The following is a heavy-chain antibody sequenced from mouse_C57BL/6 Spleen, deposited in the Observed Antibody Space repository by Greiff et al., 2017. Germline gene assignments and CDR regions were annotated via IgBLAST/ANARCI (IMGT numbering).Heavy chain of an antibody. CDR1: GYTFTDYN. D-gene: IGHD2-5*01. CDR2: INPNNGGT. V-gene: IGHV1-22*01. J-gene: IGHJ1*03. Sequence: VQLQQSGPELVKPGASVKMSCKASGYTFTDYNMHWVKQSHGKSLEWIGYINPNNGGTSYNQKFKGKATLTVNKSSSTAYMALRSLTSEESAVYYCARLLGDSNWYFYVWGTGTTVTVSS. CDR3: ARLLGDSNWYFYV.